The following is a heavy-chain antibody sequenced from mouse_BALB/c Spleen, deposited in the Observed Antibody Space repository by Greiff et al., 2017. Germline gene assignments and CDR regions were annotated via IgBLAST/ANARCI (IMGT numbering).Heavy chain of an antibody. Sequence: EVQLVESGGGLVKPGGSLKLSCAASGFAFSSYDMSWVRQTPEKRLEWVAYISSGGGSTYYPDTVKGRFTISRDNAKNTLYLQMSSLKSEDTAMYYCARGSGDVWGQGTLVTVSA. CDR1: GFAFSSYD. D-gene: IGHD2-13*01. CDR3: ARGSGDV. V-gene: IGHV5-12-1*01. CDR2: ISSGGGST. J-gene: IGHJ3*01.